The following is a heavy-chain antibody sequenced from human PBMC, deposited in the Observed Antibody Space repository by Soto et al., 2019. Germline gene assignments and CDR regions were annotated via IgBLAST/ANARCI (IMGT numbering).Heavy chain of an antibody. CDR1: GGSFSGYY. J-gene: IGHJ4*02. V-gene: IGHV4-34*01. CDR3: ARAPGPDQYSSGWTMGSYFDY. CDR2: INHSGST. Sequence: PSETLSLTCAVYGGSFSGYYWSWIRQPPGKGLEWIGEINHSGSTNYNPSLKSRVTISVDTSKNQFSLKLSSVTAADTAVYYCARAPGPDQYSSGWTMGSYFDYWGQGTLVTVSS. D-gene: IGHD6-19*01.